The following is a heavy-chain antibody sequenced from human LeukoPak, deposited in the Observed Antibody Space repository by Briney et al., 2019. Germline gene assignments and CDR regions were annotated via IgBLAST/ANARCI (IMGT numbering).Heavy chain of an antibody. Sequence: PGGSLRLSCAASGFTFSDYYMSWIRQAPGKGLEWVSYISSSGSTIYYADSVKGRFTISRDNAKNSLYLQMNSLRAEDTAVYYCARRGRTLVSNWFDPWGQGTLVTVSS. CDR3: ARRGRTLVSNWFDP. CDR2: ISSSGSTI. V-gene: IGHV3-11*01. CDR1: GFTFSDYY. J-gene: IGHJ5*02. D-gene: IGHD5/OR15-5a*01.